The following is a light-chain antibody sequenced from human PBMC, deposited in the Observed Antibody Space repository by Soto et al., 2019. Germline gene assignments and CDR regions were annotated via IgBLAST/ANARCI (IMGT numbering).Light chain of an antibody. Sequence: QSVLTQPPSVSEAPRQRVTISCSGSSSNIGNNDVNWFQKLPGKAPKLLIYYDDLVPSGVSDRFSGSKSGTSASLAIRGLQSEDGAEYYCAKWDDSLNGVIFGGGTQLTV. CDR1: SSNIGNND. V-gene: IGLV1-36*01. CDR2: YDD. J-gene: IGLJ2*01. CDR3: AKWDDSLNGVI.